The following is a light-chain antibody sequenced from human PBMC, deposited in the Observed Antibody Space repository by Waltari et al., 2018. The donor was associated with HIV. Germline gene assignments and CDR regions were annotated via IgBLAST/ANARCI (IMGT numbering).Light chain of an antibody. CDR2: EVT. Sequence: QSALTQPASVSGSPGQSITNSCTGTSSNVGSDDLVSWYQQHPGEAPKLIIYEVTKRPSGVSNRFSGSKSGNTASLTISGLQAEDEADYYCCSCPRSGIRYVFGTGTKVTVL. V-gene: IGLV2-23*02. CDR3: CSCPRSGIRYV. CDR1: SSNVGSDDL. J-gene: IGLJ1*01.